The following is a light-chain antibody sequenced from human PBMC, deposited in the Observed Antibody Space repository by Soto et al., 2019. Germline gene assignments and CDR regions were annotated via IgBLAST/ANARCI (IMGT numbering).Light chain of an antibody. J-gene: IGKJ1*01. CDR1: QSVSSN. CDR2: GAS. Sequence: EIGMTTSPATLSVTPGGRATLSCRASQSVSSNLAWYQQKPGQAPRLLIYGASTRATGIPARFSGSGSGTEFTLTISSLQSEDFAVYYCQQYNNWPETFGQGAKVDI. V-gene: IGKV3-15*01. CDR3: QQYNNWPET.